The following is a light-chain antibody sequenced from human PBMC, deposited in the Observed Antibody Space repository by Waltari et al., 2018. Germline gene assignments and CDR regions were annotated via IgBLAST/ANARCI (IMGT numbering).Light chain of an antibody. CDR1: GPNIGAGYD. CDR3: QSYDTSLSVV. J-gene: IGLJ2*01. CDR2: GTS. V-gene: IGLV1-40*01. Sequence: QSVLTQPPSVPGAPGQRVTISCPGSGPNIGAGYDVHWYQPLPGKAPKLLIYGTSTRPLGVPDRYFGSQSGTSASLAITGLQAEDEADYYCQSYDTSLSVVFGGGTKLTVL.